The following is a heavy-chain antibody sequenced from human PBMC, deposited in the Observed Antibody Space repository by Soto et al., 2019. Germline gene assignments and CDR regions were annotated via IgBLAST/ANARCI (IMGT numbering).Heavy chain of an antibody. J-gene: IGHJ5*02. V-gene: IGHV4-30-2*06. CDR2: IYHSGNT. CDR1: GGSVSSVGYS. Sequence: ASETLSLTCGVSGGSVSSVGYSWSWIRQSPGKGLEWIGHIYHSGNTYYNPSLGSRVTISMDRSNNQFSLQVHSVTAADTAAYYCATATLAYNWLDPWDLGTLVTSPQ. CDR3: ATATLAYNWLDP. D-gene: IGHD2-21*01.